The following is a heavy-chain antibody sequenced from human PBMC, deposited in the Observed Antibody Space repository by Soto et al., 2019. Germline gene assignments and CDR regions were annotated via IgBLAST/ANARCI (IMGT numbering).Heavy chain of an antibody. CDR3: AKDPRAYSTNMGYYFDY. J-gene: IGHJ4*02. CDR2: LSAFDNT. Sequence: EVQLLESGGGLVQPGGSLRLSCAASGFTFSRHAMSWVRQAPGKGLEWVSTLSAFDNTYYADSVKGRFIISRDISKNTLALQMNRLRGDDTAVYYCAKDPRAYSTNMGYYFDYWGQGSLVTVSS. CDR1: GFTFSRHA. D-gene: IGHD6-13*01. V-gene: IGHV3-23*01.